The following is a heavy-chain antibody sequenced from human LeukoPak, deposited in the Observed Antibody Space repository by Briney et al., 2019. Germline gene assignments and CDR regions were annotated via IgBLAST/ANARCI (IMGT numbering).Heavy chain of an antibody. CDR1: GFTFSSYS. D-gene: IGHD6-13*01. V-gene: IGHV3-21*01. CDR2: ISSSSSYI. CDR3: ASRIAAAGTMTYYYYYGMDV. Sequence: GGSLSLSCAASGFTFSSYSMNWVRQAPGKGLEWVSSISSSSSYIYYADSVKGRFTISRDNAKNSLYLQMNSLRAEDTAVYYCASRIAAAGTMTYYYYYGMDVWGQGTTVTVSS. J-gene: IGHJ6*02.